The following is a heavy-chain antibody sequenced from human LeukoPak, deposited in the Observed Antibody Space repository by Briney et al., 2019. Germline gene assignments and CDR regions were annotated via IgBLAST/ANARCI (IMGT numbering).Heavy chain of an antibody. CDR2: MNPSGGST. J-gene: IGHJ5*02. CDR1: GYIFPNYY. Sequence: ASVKVSCKASGYIFPNYYIHWVRQAPGQGLEWMGIMNPSGGSTSYAQKLQGRVTMTTDTSTSTAYMELRSLRSDDTAVYYCARDPFSITIFGVVIRQTHWFDPWGQGTLVTVSS. CDR3: ARDPFSITIFGVVIRQTHWFDP. V-gene: IGHV1-46*01. D-gene: IGHD3-3*01.